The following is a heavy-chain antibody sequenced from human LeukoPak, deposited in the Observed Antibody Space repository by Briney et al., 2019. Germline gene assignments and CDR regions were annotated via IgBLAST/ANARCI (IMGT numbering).Heavy chain of an antibody. V-gene: IGHV4-59*08. D-gene: IGHD1-26*01. CDR3: ARGLNWEGGS. Sequence: SETLSLTCTVSGGSISSYYWSWIRQPPGKGLEWIGYIYYSGSTNYNPSLKSRVITSLDPSKNQFSLKLSSVTAADTAVYYCARGLNWEGGSWGQGTLVTVSS. J-gene: IGHJ5*02. CDR2: IYYSGST. CDR1: GGSISSYY.